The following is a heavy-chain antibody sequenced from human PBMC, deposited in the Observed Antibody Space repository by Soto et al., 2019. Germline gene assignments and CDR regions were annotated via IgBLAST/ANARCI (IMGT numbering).Heavy chain of an antibody. V-gene: IGHV4-39*01. D-gene: IGHD6-19*01. CDR3: ARYWGYSSGWIDY. CDR2: IYYSGST. J-gene: IGHJ4*02. Sequence: XGTLSLTFTVSGGSISSSSYYWGWIRQPPGKGLEWIGSIYYSGSTYYNPSLKSRVTISVDTSKNQFSLKLSSVTAADTAVYYCARYWGYSSGWIDYWGRGTLVTVSS. CDR1: GGSISSSSYY.